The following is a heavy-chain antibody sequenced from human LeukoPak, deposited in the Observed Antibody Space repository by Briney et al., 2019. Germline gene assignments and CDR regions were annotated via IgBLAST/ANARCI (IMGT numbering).Heavy chain of an antibody. Sequence: PSETLSLTCTVSGGSISSYYWSWIRQPAGQGLEWIGRIYTSGSTNYNPSLKSRVTMSVDTSKNQFSLKLSSVTAADTAVYYCARGSYYDSSGYYGCWYFDLWGRGTLVTVSS. D-gene: IGHD3-22*01. CDR2: IYTSGST. CDR1: GGSISSYY. J-gene: IGHJ2*01. V-gene: IGHV4-4*07. CDR3: ARGSYYDSSGYYGCWYFDL.